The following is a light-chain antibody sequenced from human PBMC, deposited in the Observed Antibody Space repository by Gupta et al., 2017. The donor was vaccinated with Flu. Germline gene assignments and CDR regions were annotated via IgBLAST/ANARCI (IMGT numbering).Light chain of an antibody. V-gene: IGKV3-20*01. CDR1: QSVASSY. CDR2: GAS. Sequence: EIVLTQSPGTLSLSPGERATLSCRASQSVASSYLAWYQQRPGQAPRLLIYGASSRAAGIPDRFSDSGSGTDFTLTISRLEPEDFAVYYCHQDDRSPWTFGQGTKVEI. J-gene: IGKJ1*01. CDR3: HQDDRSPWT.